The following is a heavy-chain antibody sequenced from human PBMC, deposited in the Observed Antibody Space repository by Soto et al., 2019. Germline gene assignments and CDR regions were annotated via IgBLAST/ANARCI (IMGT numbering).Heavy chain of an antibody. Sequence: EEQLVESGGALVQPGRSLRLSCAASGFTFDDYAMHWVRQVPGKGLEWVSFITWNGGNTAYADSIRGRFTISRDNAKNSLYLQMNSLSAEDTAFYYCTRGYCSVGSCAFDSWGQGTMVAVSS. CDR2: ITWNGGNT. J-gene: IGHJ3*02. D-gene: IGHD2-15*01. CDR1: GFTFDDYA. V-gene: IGHV3-9*01. CDR3: TRGYCSVGSCAFDS.